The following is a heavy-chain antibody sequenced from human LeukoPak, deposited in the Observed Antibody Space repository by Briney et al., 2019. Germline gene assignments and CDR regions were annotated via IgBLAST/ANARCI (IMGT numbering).Heavy chain of an antibody. CDR1: GGSISSYY. V-gene: IGHV4-59*01. CDR2: IYYSGST. D-gene: IGHD2-2*01. Sequence: SETLSLTCTVSGGSISSYYWSWIRQPPGKGLEWIGYIYYSGSTNYNPSLKSRVTISVDTSKNQFSLKRSSVTAADTAVYYCARSRRVVPAANYYYGMDVWGQGTTVTVSS. J-gene: IGHJ6*02. CDR3: ARSRRVVPAANYYYGMDV.